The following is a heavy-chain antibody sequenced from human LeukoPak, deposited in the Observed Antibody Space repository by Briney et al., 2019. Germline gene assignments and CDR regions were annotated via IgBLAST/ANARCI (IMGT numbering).Heavy chain of an antibody. D-gene: IGHD6-19*01. CDR2: MHRSGST. J-gene: IGHJ3*02. V-gene: IGHV4-4*07. CDR3: ARGRSSGALGPFDI. CDR1: VGSICNYY. Sequence: PSETLSLTSTVSVGSICNYYWSWIRHPAGKGLEWIGRMHRSGSTNYNPSLTRRVIMSVDTSKNQFSVNLRSVTAADTAVYYCARGRSSGALGPFDIWGQGTMVTVSS.